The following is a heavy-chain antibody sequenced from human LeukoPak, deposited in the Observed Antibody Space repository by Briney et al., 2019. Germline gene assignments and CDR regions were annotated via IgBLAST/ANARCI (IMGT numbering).Heavy chain of an antibody. CDR1: GYSFTSYW. CDR2: IYPGDSDT. CDR3: ARHSDSSSSQFPNYYYMDV. V-gene: IGHV5-51*01. Sequence: ESLKISCKGSGYSFTSYWIGWVRQMPGKGLELMGIIYPGDSDTRYSPSFQGQVTISADKSISPAYLQWSSLKASDTAVYYCARHSDSSSSQFPNYYYMDVWGKGTTVTVSS. J-gene: IGHJ6*03. D-gene: IGHD6-6*01.